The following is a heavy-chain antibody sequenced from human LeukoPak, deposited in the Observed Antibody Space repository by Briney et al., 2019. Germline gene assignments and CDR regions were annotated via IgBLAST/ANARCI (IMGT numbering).Heavy chain of an antibody. Sequence: GGSLRLSCAASGFTFSSYAMSWVRQAPGKGLEWVSAISGNAGSTYYADSVKGRFTISRDNSKNTLYLQMNSLRAEDTAIYYCAKDQNMVATAPFDCWGQGTLVIVSS. J-gene: IGHJ4*02. D-gene: IGHD5-12*01. CDR3: AKDQNMVATAPFDC. CDR2: ISGNAGST. CDR1: GFTFSSYA. V-gene: IGHV3-23*01.